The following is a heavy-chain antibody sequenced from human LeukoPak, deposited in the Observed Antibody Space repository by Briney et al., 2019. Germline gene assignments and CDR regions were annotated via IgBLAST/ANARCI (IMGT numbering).Heavy chain of an antibody. CDR1: GFTFSRNY. D-gene: IGHD6-13*01. CDR3: ARAGPSSSWHQFDY. J-gene: IGHJ4*02. CDR2: IYSGGRT. V-gene: IGHV3-66*01. Sequence: GGSLTLSCAASGFTFSRNYMRWVRQAPGKGRKWVSVIYSGGRTYYADSVKGRFTISRDNSKNTLYLQMNRLRPEDTAVYYCARAGPSSSWHQFDYWGQGTLITVSS.